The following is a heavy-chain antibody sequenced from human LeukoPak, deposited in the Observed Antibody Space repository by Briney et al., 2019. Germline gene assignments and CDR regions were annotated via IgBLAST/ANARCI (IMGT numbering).Heavy chain of an antibody. J-gene: IGHJ4*02. Sequence: GSLRLSCAASGFTFSSYAMSWVRQAPGKGLEWVSAISGSGGSTYYADSVKGRFTISRDNSKNTLYLQMNSLRAEDTAVYYCARWTLQYYYDSSGYALDYWGQGTLVTVSS. CDR3: ARWTLQYYYDSSGYALDY. V-gene: IGHV3-23*01. CDR1: GFTFSSYA. D-gene: IGHD3-22*01. CDR2: ISGSGGST.